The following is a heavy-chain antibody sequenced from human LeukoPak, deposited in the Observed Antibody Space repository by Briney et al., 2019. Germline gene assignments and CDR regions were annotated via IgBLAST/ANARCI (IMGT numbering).Heavy chain of an antibody. Sequence: PGGSLRLSCAAFGFTFSSYAMSWVRQAPGKGLEWVSAISGSGGSTYYADSVKGRFTISRDNSKNTLYLQMNSLRAEDTAVYYCAKDQDIVLMVYASGLDYWGQGTLVTVSS. CDR3: AKDQDIVLMVYASGLDY. V-gene: IGHV3-23*01. CDR2: ISGSGGST. CDR1: GFTFSSYA. D-gene: IGHD2-8*01. J-gene: IGHJ4*02.